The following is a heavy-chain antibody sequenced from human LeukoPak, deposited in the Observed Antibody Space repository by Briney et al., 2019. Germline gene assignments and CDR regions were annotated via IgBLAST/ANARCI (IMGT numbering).Heavy chain of an antibody. D-gene: IGHD3-10*01. CDR3: ARQSGDAFDI. CDR2: IYYSGST. CDR1: GGSFSGYY. Sequence: SETLSLTCAVYGGSFSGYYWSWIRQPPGKGLEWIGYIYYSGSTNYNPSLKSRVTISVDTSKNQFSLKLSSVTAADTAVYYCARQSGDAFDIWAKGKMVTVSS. V-gene: IGHV4-59*08. J-gene: IGHJ3*02.